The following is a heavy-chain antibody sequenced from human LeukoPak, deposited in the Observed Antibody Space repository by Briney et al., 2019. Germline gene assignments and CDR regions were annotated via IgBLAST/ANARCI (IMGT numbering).Heavy chain of an antibody. D-gene: IGHD3-10*01. CDR1: GGSISSGDYY. CDR3: ARERYYSGALDI. V-gene: IGHV4-30-4*01. CDR2: IYYSGST. J-gene: IGHJ3*02. Sequence: SETLSLTCTVSGGSISSGDYYWSWIRQPPGKGLEWIGYIYYSGSTYYNPSLKSRVTISVDTSKNQFSLKLTSVTAADTAVYYCARERYYSGALDIWGQGTMVTVSS.